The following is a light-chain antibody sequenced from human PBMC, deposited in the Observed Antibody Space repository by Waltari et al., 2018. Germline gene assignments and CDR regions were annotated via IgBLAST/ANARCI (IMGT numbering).Light chain of an antibody. CDR3: QQYNSYWT. J-gene: IGKJ1*01. CDR1: QSISNW. Sequence: DIQMTQSPSTLSAFVGDRVTITCRASQSISNWLAWYQQKPGKAPKLLIYDASTLEIGVPSRFSGSGSGTEFTLTISSLQPDDFATYYCQQYNSYWTFGQGTKVEIK. V-gene: IGKV1-5*01. CDR2: DAS.